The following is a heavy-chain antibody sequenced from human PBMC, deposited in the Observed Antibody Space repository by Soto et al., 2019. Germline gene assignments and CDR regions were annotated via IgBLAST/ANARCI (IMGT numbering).Heavy chain of an antibody. CDR1: GYTFTSYG. CDR3: AREAIVVVTAIRLTHNWFDP. Sequence: SVKVSCKASGYTFTSYGISWVRQAPGQGLEWMGGIIPIFGTANYAQKFQGRVTITADESTSTAYMELSSLRSEDTAVYYCAREAIVVVTAIRLTHNWFDPWGQGTLVTVSS. CDR2: IIPIFGTA. J-gene: IGHJ5*02. V-gene: IGHV1-69*13. D-gene: IGHD2-21*02.